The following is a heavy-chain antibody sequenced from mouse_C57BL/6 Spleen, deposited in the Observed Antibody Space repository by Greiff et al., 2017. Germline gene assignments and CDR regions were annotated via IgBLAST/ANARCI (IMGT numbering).Heavy chain of an antibody. CDR1: GYAFTNYL. CDR2: INPGSGGT. Sequence: QVQLQQSGAELVRPGTSVKVSCKASGYAFTNYLIEWVKQRPGQGLEWIGVINPGSGGTNYTEKFKGKATLTAVKSSSTAYMQLSSLTSEDSAVYFCAMSAQAPFDYWGQGTTLTVSS. CDR3: AMSAQAPFDY. V-gene: IGHV1-54*01. J-gene: IGHJ2*01. D-gene: IGHD3-2*02.